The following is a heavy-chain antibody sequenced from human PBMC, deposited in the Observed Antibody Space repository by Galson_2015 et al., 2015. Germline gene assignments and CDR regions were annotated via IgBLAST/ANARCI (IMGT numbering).Heavy chain of an antibody. Sequence: SLRLSCAASGFTFSSYAMSWVRQAPGKGLEWVSAISGGGGSTYYAGSVKGRFTISRDNSKNTLYLQMNSLRAEDTAVYYCANLLGYCSSTSCPVDYWGQGTLVTVSS. V-gene: IGHV3-23*01. CDR2: ISGGGGST. CDR3: ANLLGYCSSTSCPVDY. J-gene: IGHJ4*02. D-gene: IGHD2-2*01. CDR1: GFTFSSYA.